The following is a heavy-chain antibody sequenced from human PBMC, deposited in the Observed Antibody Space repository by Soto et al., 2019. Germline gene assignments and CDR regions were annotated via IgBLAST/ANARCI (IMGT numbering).Heavy chain of an antibody. Sequence: SETLSLTCAVSGGSISSGGYSWSWIRQPPGKGLEWIGYIYHSGSTYYNPSLKSRVTISVDRSKNQFSLKLSSVTAADTAVYYCARDSSGYYFDYWGQGTLVTVSS. CDR1: GGSISSGGYS. V-gene: IGHV4-30-2*01. J-gene: IGHJ4*02. CDR2: IYHSGST. CDR3: ARDSSGYYFDY. D-gene: IGHD3-22*01.